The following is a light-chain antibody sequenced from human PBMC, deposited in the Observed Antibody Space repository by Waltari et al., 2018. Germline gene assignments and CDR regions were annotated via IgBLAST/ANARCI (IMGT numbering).Light chain of an antibody. CDR3: NSRDSSDDYQL. Sequence: SSELTQDPAVSVALGQTVRITCQGDSLRSHYASWYQQKPGQAPRLLIYGKSNRRPPGIPDRFSGSSSGNTASLTITGAQAEDEADYYCNSRDSSDDYQLFGGGTKVSVL. CDR1: SLRSHY. J-gene: IGLJ2*01. CDR2: GKS. V-gene: IGLV3-19*01.